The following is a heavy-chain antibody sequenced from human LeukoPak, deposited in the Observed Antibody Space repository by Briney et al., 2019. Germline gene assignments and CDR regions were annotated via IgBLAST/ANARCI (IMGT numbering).Heavy chain of an antibody. V-gene: IGHV3-74*01. CDR1: GFTFRGYW. CDR3: ARDNGRNGFDI. Sequence: PGGSLRLSCAASGFTFRGYWMHWVRQAPGKGLAWVSRISSDGSRISYADSVKGRFTISRDDAKKTLDLQMNSLRAEDTAVYFCARDNGRNGFDIWGQGTMVTVSS. CDR2: ISSDGSRI. J-gene: IGHJ3*02.